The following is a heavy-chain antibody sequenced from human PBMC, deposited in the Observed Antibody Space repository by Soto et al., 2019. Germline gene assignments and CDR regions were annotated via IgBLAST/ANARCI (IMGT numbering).Heavy chain of an antibody. V-gene: IGHV1-69*06. CDR1: GITFSSYA. J-gene: IGHJ2*01. D-gene: IGHD2-2*01. CDR3: ARFLVVPAAVRYFDL. Sequence: ASVKVSCNASGITFSSYAISWVRQAPGQGLEWMGGIIPIFGTANYAQKFQGRVTITADKSTSTAYRELSSLRSEDTAVYYCARFLVVPAAVRYFDLWGRGTLVTVSS. CDR2: IIPIFGTA.